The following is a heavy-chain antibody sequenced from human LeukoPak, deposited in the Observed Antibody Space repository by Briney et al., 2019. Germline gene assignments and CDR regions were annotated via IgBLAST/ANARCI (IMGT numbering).Heavy chain of an antibody. Sequence: SETLSLTCTVSGGSISSSSYYWGWIRQPPGKGLEWIGSIYYSGSTYYNPSLKSRVTISVDTTKNQFSLKLSSVTAADTAVYYCARPVEPAALGAFDIWGQGTMVTVSS. J-gene: IGHJ3*02. CDR1: GGSISSSSYY. CDR3: ARPVEPAALGAFDI. V-gene: IGHV4-39*01. CDR2: IYYSGST. D-gene: IGHD2-2*01.